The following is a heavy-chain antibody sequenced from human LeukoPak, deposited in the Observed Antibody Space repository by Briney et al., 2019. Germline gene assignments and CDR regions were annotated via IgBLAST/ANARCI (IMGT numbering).Heavy chain of an antibody. J-gene: IGHJ4*02. Sequence: GGSLRLSCAASGFTFSGHWMTWVRQAPGKGLEWVANIKEDGSKKNYVDSVKGRFTISRDNAKNSLYLQMTSLRAEDTAMYYCATPLDYRDSSGFHQGGDWGQGTLVTVSS. D-gene: IGHD3-22*01. CDR3: ATPLDYRDSSGFHQGGD. V-gene: IGHV3-7*03. CDR1: GFTFSGHW. CDR2: IKEDGSKK.